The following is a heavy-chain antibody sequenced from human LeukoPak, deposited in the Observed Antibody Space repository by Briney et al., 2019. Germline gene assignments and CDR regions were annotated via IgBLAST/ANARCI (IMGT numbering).Heavy chain of an antibody. D-gene: IGHD6-19*01. V-gene: IGHV4-59*01. CDR2: VHYSGTA. J-gene: IGHJ4*02. Sequence: PSETLSLTCTVSGGSISGYHWNWVRQSPGKGLEWIGYVHYSGTANYNPSLKSRLNIYLDTSKSQVFLKLTSVTAADTAVYFCSNYWAVAGTFDFWGPGMLVTVSS. CDR3: SNYWAVAGTFDF. CDR1: GGSISGYH.